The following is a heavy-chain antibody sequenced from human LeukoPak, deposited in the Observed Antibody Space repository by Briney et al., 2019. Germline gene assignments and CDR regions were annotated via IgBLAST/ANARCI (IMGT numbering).Heavy chain of an antibody. J-gene: IGHJ4*02. CDR1: GFTFGDYA. CDR2: IRSKTYGGTT. V-gene: IGHV3-49*03. Sequence: GGSLRLSCTASGFTFGDYAMSWFRQAPGKGLEWVGFIRSKTYGGTTEYAASVKGRFTISRDDSKSIAYLQMNSLKTEDTAVYYYTREGPPYYYDSSGYYWQGFDYWGQGTLVTVSS. CDR3: TREGPPYYYDSSGYYWQGFDY. D-gene: IGHD3-22*01.